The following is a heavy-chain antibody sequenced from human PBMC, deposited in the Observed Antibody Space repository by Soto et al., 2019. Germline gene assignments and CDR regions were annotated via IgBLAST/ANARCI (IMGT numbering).Heavy chain of an antibody. CDR2: MGTAGDT. CDR1: GFTFSSYD. Sequence: EVQLVESGGGLVQPGGSLRLSCAASGFTFSSYDMHWVRQATGKGLEWVSAMGTAGDTYYPGSVKGRFTISRENAKNSLYLQMNSLRAGDTAVYYCAREALNAFDIWGQGTMVTVSS. J-gene: IGHJ3*02. CDR3: AREALNAFDI. V-gene: IGHV3-13*01.